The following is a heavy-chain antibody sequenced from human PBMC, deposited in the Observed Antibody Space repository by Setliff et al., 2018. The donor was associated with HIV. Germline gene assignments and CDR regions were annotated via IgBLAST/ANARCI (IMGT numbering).Heavy chain of an antibody. CDR3: ARDYYDRSGYIFFPGLPDY. Sequence: ASVKVSCKASGYTFTGYYMHWVRQAPGQGLEWMGWINPNNGGTNYAQKFQGRVTMTRDTSISTAYMELSRLRSDDTAVYYCARDYYDRSGYIFFPGLPDYWGQGTLVTGSS. D-gene: IGHD3-22*01. CDR1: GYTFTGYY. V-gene: IGHV1-2*02. CDR2: INPNNGGT. J-gene: IGHJ4*02.